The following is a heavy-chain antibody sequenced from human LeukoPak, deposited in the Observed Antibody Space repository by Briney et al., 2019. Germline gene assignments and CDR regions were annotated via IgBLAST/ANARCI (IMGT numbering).Heavy chain of an antibody. Sequence: SETLSLSCTVSGGSISSYYWSWIRQPPGKGLEWIGYVYYSVSTNYNPSLKSRVTISVDTSKNQFSLRLSSVTAADTAVYYCARFSGSKGAFDYWGQGTLVTVSS. D-gene: IGHD1-26*01. J-gene: IGHJ4*02. CDR2: VYYSVST. CDR1: GGSISSYY. CDR3: ARFSGSKGAFDY. V-gene: IGHV4-59*01.